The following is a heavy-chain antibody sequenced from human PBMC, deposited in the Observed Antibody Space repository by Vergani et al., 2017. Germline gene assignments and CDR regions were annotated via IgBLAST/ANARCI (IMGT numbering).Heavy chain of an antibody. Sequence: QVQLQESGPGLVKPSETLSLTCTVSGDSVISTDYHWGWIRQPPGKGLEWIGSMDYSGSTSYNPSLESRISISFETPKNQFSLRLTSVTAADTAVYYCAKAGSVTSGSLQYNFYMDVWGKGTTVTVS. V-gene: IGHV4-39*01. J-gene: IGHJ6*03. D-gene: IGHD3-10*01. CDR1: GDSVISTDYH. CDR2: MDYSGST. CDR3: AKAGSVTSGSLQYNFYMDV.